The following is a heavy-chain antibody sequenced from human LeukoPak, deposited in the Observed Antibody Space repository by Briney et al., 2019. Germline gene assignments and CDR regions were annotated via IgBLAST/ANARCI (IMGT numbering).Heavy chain of an antibody. Sequence: GGSLRLSCAASGFTFDDYAMHWVRQAPGKGLEWVSGISWNSGSIGYADSVKGRFTISRDNAKNSLYLQMNSLRAEDTALYYCAKEPPGYSSGSNDYWGQGTLVTVPS. CDR1: GFTFDDYA. V-gene: IGHV3-9*01. CDR2: ISWNSGSI. D-gene: IGHD6-19*01. CDR3: AKEPPGYSSGSNDY. J-gene: IGHJ4*02.